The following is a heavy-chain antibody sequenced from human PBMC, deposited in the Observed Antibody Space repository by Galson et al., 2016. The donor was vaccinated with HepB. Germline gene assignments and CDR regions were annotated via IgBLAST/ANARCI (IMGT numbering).Heavy chain of an antibody. V-gene: IGHV1-69*01. CDR1: TFSSSG. J-gene: IGHJ6*02. Sequence: TFSSSGISWVRQAPGQGLEWMGGIIPIFGTANYAQKFQGRVTITADESTSTAYMELSSLRSEDTAVYFCAGEGPNTYNFYGMDVWGQGTTVTVSS. CDR2: IIPIFGTA. CDR3: AGEGPNTYNFYGMDV.